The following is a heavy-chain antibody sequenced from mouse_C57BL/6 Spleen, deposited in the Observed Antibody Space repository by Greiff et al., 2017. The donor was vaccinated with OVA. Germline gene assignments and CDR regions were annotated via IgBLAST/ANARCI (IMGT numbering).Heavy chain of an antibody. CDR1: GYTFTSYT. Sequence: VQLQQSGAELARPGASVKMSCKASGYTFTSYTMHWVKQRPGQGLEWIGYINPSSGYTKYNQKFKDKATLTADKASSTAYMQLSSLTSEDSAVYYCARSDYDDVYAMDYGGQGTPDTVSS. D-gene: IGHD2-4*01. CDR2: INPSSGYT. J-gene: IGHJ4*01. CDR3: ARSDYDDVYAMDY. V-gene: IGHV1-4*01.